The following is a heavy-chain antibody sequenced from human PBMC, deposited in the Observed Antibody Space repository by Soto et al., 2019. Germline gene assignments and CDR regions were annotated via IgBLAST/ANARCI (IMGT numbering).Heavy chain of an antibody. Sequence: VASVKVSCKASGYTFTTYDINWVRQATGQGLEWMGWMNPYTGNTGYAQKFRGRVTMTRNTSITTAYMELSGLSSEDTAVYYCARRKERSGPNYFDFWGQGTLVTVSS. CDR3: ARRKERSGPNYFDF. V-gene: IGHV1-8*01. CDR1: GYTFTTYD. J-gene: IGHJ4*02. CDR2: MNPYTGNT. D-gene: IGHD6-25*01.